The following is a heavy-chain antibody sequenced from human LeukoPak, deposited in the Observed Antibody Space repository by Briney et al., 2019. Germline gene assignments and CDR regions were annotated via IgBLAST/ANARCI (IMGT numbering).Heavy chain of an antibody. V-gene: IGHV1-46*01. D-gene: IGHD5-24*01. J-gene: IGHJ1*01. CDR1: GYTFTRYL. CDR2: INPSGGST. Sequence: EASVKVSCKASGYTFTRYLMHWVRQAPGQGLEWMGIINPSGGSTNYPQKFQGRVTMTRDTSTSTVYMELSSLRSEDTAVYFCATGRDGYNSEYFQHWGQGTLVTVSS. CDR3: ATGRDGYNSEYFQH.